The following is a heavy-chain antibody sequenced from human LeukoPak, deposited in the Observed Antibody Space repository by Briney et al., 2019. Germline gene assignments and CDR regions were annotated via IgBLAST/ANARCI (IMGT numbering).Heavy chain of an antibody. V-gene: IGHV3-11*01. CDR2: ISSSGSTI. J-gene: IGHJ6*03. Sequence: PGGSLRLSCAASGFTFSDYYMSWIRRAPGKGLEWVSYISSSGSTIYYADSVKGRFTISRDNAKNSLYLQMNSLRAEDTAVYYCARAYYGDYVEYYYYYMDVWGKGTTVTISS. D-gene: IGHD4-17*01. CDR3: ARAYYGDYVEYYYYYMDV. CDR1: GFTFSDYY.